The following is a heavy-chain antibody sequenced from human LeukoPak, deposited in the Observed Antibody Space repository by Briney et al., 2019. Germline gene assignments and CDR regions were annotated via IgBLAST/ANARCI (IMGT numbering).Heavy chain of an antibody. CDR3: ARGGGSEMATFDY. D-gene: IGHD5-24*01. J-gene: IGHJ4*02. CDR2: INHSGST. Sequence: PSETLSLTCTVSGGSISSSSYYWSWIRQPPGKGLEWIGEINHSGSTNYNPSLKSRVTISVDTSKNQFSLKLSSVTAADTAVYYCARGGGSEMATFDYWGQGTLVTVSS. CDR1: GGSISSSSYY. V-gene: IGHV4-39*07.